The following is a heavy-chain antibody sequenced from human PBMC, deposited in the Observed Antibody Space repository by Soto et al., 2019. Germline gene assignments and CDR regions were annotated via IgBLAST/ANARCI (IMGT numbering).Heavy chain of an antibody. CDR3: SRHYCSGGSCYYYGMDV. V-gene: IGHV4-39*01. D-gene: IGHD2-15*01. CDR1: GGSISSSGHY. J-gene: IGHJ6*02. CDR2: IHYSGDA. Sequence: SSETLSLTCTVSGGSISSSGHYWGWVRQPPGKGLEWIGTIHYSGDAYYNPSLKSRVSISVDTSKSQFSLKLNSVTAADTALYYCSRHYCSGGSCYYYGMDVWGQGTTVTVS.